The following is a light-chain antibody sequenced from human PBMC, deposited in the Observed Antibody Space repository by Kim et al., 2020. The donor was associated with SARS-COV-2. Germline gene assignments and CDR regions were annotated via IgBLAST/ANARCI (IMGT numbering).Light chain of an antibody. CDR1: QSVLYSSNNKNY. J-gene: IGKJ2*03. Sequence: RATINCKSSQSVLYSSNNKNYLAWYQQKPGQPPKLLFYWASTRESGVPDLFSGSGSGTDFTLTISSLQAEDVAVYYCQQYYSIPYSFGQGTKLEI. CDR2: WAS. CDR3: QQYYSIPYS. V-gene: IGKV4-1*01.